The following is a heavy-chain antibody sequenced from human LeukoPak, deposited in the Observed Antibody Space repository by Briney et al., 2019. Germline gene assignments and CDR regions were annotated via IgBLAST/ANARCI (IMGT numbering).Heavy chain of an antibody. J-gene: IGHJ4*02. D-gene: IGHD5-24*01. CDR1: GGSISSSSYY. V-gene: IGHV3-23*01. CDR2: ISGSGSDT. Sequence: ETLSLTCTVSGGSISSSSYYWGWVRQAPGKGLEWVSAISGSGSDTFYADSVKGRFTISRDNSKNTLFLQVNSLRAEDTAVYYCAKLDAHGYNLDYWGQGTLVTVSS. CDR3: AKLDAHGYNLDY.